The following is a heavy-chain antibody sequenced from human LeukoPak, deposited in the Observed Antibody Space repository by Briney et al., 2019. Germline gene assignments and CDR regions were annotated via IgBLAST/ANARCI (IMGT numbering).Heavy chain of an antibody. CDR2: IYSGDST. Sequence: GGSLRLSCAASEFTVNNNYMSWVRQAPGKGLEWVSGIYSGDSTYYADSVKGRFTISRDNSKNTLYLQMNSLRAEDTAVYYCARAGLVYYFDYWGQGTLVTVSS. D-gene: IGHD3/OR15-3a*01. CDR1: EFTVNNNY. J-gene: IGHJ4*02. CDR3: ARAGLVYYFDY. V-gene: IGHV3-53*01.